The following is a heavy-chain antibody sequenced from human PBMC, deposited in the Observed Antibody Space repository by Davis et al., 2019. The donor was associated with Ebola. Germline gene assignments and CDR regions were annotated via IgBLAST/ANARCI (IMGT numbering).Heavy chain of an antibody. V-gene: IGHV3-30-3*01. CDR3: ARDLYSGFDY. Sequence: GESLKISCAASGFTFSSYAIHWVRQAPGKGLEWVAVISYDGSNKYYADSVKGRFTISRDNSKNTLYLQMNSLRAEDTAVYYCARDLYSGFDYWGQGTLVTVSS. J-gene: IGHJ4*02. D-gene: IGHD2-15*01. CDR1: GFTFSSYA. CDR2: ISYDGSNK.